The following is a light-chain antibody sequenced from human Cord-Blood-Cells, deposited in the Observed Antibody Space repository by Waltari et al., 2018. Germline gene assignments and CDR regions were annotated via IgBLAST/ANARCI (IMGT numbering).Light chain of an antibody. CDR1: SSDVGGYNY. Sequence: QSALTQPASVSGSPGQSITISCTGTSSDVGGYNYVSWYQQHPGKAPKLKIYDVSNRPSGVSTRFCASKSGNTASLTISGLQAEDEADYYCSSYTSSSTWVFGGGTKLTVL. CDR2: DVS. V-gene: IGLV2-14*03. CDR3: SSYTSSSTWV. J-gene: IGLJ3*02.